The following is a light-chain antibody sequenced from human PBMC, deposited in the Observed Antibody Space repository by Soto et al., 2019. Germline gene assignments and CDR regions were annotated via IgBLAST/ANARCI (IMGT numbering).Light chain of an antibody. CDR3: SSYTTSSTRV. CDR1: SSDVGYYNY. CDR2: EVS. V-gene: IGLV2-14*01. J-gene: IGLJ3*02. Sequence: QSALTQPASVSGSPGQSISISCTGTSSDVGYYNYVSWYQQHPGKAPKLMIFEVSNRPSGVSNRFSGSKSGNTASLTISGLQADDEADYYCSSYTTSSTRVFGGGTKLTVL.